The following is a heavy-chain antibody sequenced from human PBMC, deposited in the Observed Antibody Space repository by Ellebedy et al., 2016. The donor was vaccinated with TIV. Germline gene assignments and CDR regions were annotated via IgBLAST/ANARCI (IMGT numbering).Heavy chain of an antibody. D-gene: IGHD5-12*01. CDR3: ARDQPGYGGYEI. J-gene: IGHJ4*02. Sequence: PGGSLRLSCVASGFTFGAYWMTWVRQAPGKGLEWVGNIKEDGSGKYYVDSVEGRFTISSDNAQNSLYLQMNTLRAEDTAVYYCARDQPGYGGYEIWGQGTLVTVSS. CDR2: IKEDGSGK. V-gene: IGHV3-7*01. CDR1: GFTFGAYW.